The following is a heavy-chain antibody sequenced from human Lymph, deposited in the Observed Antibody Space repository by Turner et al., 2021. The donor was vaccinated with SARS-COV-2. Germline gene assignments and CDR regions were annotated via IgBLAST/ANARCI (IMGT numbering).Heavy chain of an antibody. V-gene: IGHV1-69*10. CDR1: GGTFSSYA. J-gene: IGHJ6*02. D-gene: IGHD3-16*01. CDR3: AGRAARGMGGGVFYYYYGMDV. Sequence: QVQLVQSGAEVKKPGSSVKVSCKASGGTFSSYAISWVRQAPGQGLEWMGGVIPILGIANYAQRFQGRVTITADKSTSTANLEVSRLRSGETAVYYGAGRAARGMGGGVFYYYYGMDVWGQGTTVTVSS. CDR2: VIPILGIA.